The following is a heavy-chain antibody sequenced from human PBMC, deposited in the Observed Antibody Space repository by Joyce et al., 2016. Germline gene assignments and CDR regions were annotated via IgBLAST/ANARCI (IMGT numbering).Heavy chain of an antibody. J-gene: IGHJ4*02. CDR2: INPHSGGT. Sequence: QVQLVQSGTEMKKPGASVKVSCKASGYTFIVYYLHWARQAPGQGLEWMGWINPHSGGTIYAQKFQGRITMTRDTSISTVYMELSSLRSDDTAIYYCARDSRPIAARTAGALYWGQGTLVTVSS. V-gene: IGHV1-2*02. D-gene: IGHD6-6*01. CDR3: ARDSRPIAARTAGALY. CDR1: GYTFIVYY.